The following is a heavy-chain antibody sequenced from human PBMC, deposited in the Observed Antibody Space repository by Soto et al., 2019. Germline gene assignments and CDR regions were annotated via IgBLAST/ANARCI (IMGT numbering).Heavy chain of an antibody. CDR2: INAYNGNT. D-gene: IGHD3-22*01. Sequence: ASVKVSCKASGYTFTSYAMHWVRQAPGQRLEWMGWINAYNGNTKYAQKFQGRVTITTDTSTSTAYMELRSLRSDDTAVYYCARDFYDSSGYYPPGYWGQGTLVTVS. CDR1: GYTFTSYA. CDR3: ARDFYDSSGYYPPGY. J-gene: IGHJ4*02. V-gene: IGHV1-3*01.